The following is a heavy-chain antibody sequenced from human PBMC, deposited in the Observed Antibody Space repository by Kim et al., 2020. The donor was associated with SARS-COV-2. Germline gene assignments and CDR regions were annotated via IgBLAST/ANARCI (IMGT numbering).Heavy chain of an antibody. V-gene: IGHV1-69*13. D-gene: IGHD5-18*01. J-gene: IGHJ3*02. CDR2: IIPIFGTA. Sequence: SVKVSCKASGGTFSSYAISWVRQAPGQGLEWMGGIIPIFGTANYAQKFQGRVSITADESTSTAYMELSSLRSEDTAVYYCARSAGPFGYSYGRAFDIWGQGTMVTVSS. CDR3: ARSAGPFGYSYGRAFDI. CDR1: GGTFSSYA.